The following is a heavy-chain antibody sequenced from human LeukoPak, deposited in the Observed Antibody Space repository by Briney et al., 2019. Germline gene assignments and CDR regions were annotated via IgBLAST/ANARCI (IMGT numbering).Heavy chain of an antibody. CDR3: ARHSGPTDQTRYFDWLLDY. CDR2: IYPGDSET. V-gene: IGHV5-51*01. Sequence: GESLKISCKGSGYTFTNYWIGWVRQLPAKGLEWMGIIYPGDSETTYSPSFQGQVIFSADKSISTAYLLWSSLKASDTAMYYCARHSGPTDQTRYFDWLLDYWGQGTLVTVSS. J-gene: IGHJ4*02. CDR1: GYTFTNYW. D-gene: IGHD3-9*01.